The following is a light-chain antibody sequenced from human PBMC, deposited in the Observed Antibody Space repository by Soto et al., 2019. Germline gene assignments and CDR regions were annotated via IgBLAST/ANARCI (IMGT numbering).Light chain of an antibody. V-gene: IGLV2-8*01. J-gene: IGLJ2*01. Sequence: QSALTQPPSASGSPGQSVTISCTGTSSVVGGYNYVSWYQQHPGKAPKLMIYDVNKRPPGVPDRFSGSKSGNTASLTVSGLQAEDEADYYCSSYAGSNGVVFGGGTKVTVL. CDR3: SSYAGSNGVV. CDR2: DVN. CDR1: SSVVGGYNY.